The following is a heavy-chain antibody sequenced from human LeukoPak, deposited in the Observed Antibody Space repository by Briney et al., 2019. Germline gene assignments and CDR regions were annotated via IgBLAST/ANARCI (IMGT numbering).Heavy chain of an antibody. CDR1: GFTFSSYW. D-gene: IGHD3-22*01. J-gene: IGHJ4*02. V-gene: IGHV3-7*01. CDR3: AREGQGLYYYDSSGPFDY. CDR2: IKQDGSEK. Sequence: AGSLRLSCAASGFTFSSYWMSWVRQAPGKGLEWVANIKQDGSEKYYVDSVKGRFTISRDNAKNSLYLQMNSLRAEDTAVYYCAREGQGLYYYDSSGPFDYWGQGTLVTVSS.